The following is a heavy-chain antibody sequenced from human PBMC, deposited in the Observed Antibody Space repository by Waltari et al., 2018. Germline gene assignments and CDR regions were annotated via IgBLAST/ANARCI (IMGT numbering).Heavy chain of an antibody. CDR1: GGSISSSSYY. CDR3: ARQRRLGPPGIAANPLSVDY. CDR2: IVYRGVP. D-gene: IGHD6-25*01. J-gene: IGHJ4*02. Sequence: QLQLQESGPGLVKPSETLSLTCTVSGGSISSSSYYWGWIRQPPGKGLEWIGSIVYRGVPFYNSSHKRRFPLSVDTSKHQLSLKLRSGAAAATAVYYGARQRRLGPPGIAANPLSVDYWGQGTLVTVSS. V-gene: IGHV4-39*01.